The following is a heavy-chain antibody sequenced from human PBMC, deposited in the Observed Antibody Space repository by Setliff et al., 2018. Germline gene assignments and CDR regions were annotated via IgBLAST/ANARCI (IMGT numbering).Heavy chain of an antibody. J-gene: IGHJ4*02. D-gene: IGHD1-26*01. Sequence: SETLSLTCAVSGGSISSGSYYWSWIRQPAGKGLEWVGRLHTSGSTNYNPSLGGRVTIPVDTSKNQFSLRLSSVTAADTALYFCARDNTIVGATDYWGQGTLVTVSS. CDR1: GGSISSGSYY. V-gene: IGHV4-61*02. CDR2: LHTSGST. CDR3: ARDNTIVGATDY.